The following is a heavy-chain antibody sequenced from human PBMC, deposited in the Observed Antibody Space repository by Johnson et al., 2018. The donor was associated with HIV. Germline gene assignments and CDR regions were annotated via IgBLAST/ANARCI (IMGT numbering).Heavy chain of an antibody. CDR1: GFTFDDSA. CDR3: ARGIVGATYAFDI. J-gene: IGHJ3*02. V-gene: IGHV3-53*01. CDR2: IYSGGNT. Sequence: VQLVESGGGLIQPGGSLRLSCAASGFTFDDSAMHWVRQAPGKGLEWVSVIYSGGNTYYADSVKGRFSISRDNSKNTVYLQMNSLRAGDTAVYYCARGIVGATYAFDIWGQGTMVTVSS. D-gene: IGHD1-26*01.